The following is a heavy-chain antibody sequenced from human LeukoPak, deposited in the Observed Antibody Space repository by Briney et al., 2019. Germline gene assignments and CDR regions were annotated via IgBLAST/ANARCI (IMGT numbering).Heavy chain of an antibody. Sequence: GGSLRLSCAASGFTFSSYGMHWVRQAPGKGLEWVAVISYDGSNKYYADSVKGRFTISRDNSKNTLYLQMNSLRAEDTAVYYCAKDRGGYCSGGSCYWDALDIWGHGTMVTVSS. V-gene: IGHV3-30*18. CDR3: AKDRGGYCSGGSCYWDALDI. CDR2: ISYDGSNK. J-gene: IGHJ3*02. D-gene: IGHD2-15*01. CDR1: GFTFSSYG.